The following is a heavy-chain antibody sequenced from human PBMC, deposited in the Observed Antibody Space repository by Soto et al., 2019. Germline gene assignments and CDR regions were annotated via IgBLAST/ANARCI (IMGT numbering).Heavy chain of an antibody. CDR2: IYPVDSDT. D-gene: IGHD3-16*01. J-gene: IGHJ5*02. Sequence: GESLKISCKASGYRFTSYWIAWVRQMPGKGLEWMGIIYPVDSDTRYSPSFQGQVTISADTSISTAYLQWSSLKASDTAMYYCARGVSTHIFDHWGQGTLVTVSS. V-gene: IGHV5-51*01. CDR1: GYRFTSYW. CDR3: ARGVSTHIFDH.